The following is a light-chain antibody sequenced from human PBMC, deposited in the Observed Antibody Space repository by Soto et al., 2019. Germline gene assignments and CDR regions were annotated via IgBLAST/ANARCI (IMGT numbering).Light chain of an antibody. CDR1: QTVSSK. V-gene: IGKV3-11*01. CDR3: HQRQSWSRT. J-gene: IGKJ1*01. Sequence: EIVLTQSPATLSSSPGERATLSCRASQTVSSKLAWYQHKPGQAPRLLIYDTSNRAGGIPARFSGSGSGTDFTLTISSLEPEDFAVYYCHQRQSWSRTFGQGTKVDIK. CDR2: DTS.